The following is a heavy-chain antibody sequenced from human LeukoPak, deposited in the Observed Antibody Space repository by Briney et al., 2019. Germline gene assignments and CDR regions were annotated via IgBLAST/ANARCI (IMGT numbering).Heavy chain of an antibody. V-gene: IGHV1-24*01. CDR1: GYTLTELS. D-gene: IGHD6-19*01. Sequence: ASVKVSCKVSGYTLTELSMHWVRQAPGKGLEWMGGFDPEDGETIYAQKFQGRVTMTEDTSTDTAYMELSSLRSEDTAVYYCATGNSSGWYGDYFGYWGQGTLVTVSS. CDR2: FDPEDGET. CDR3: ATGNSSGWYGDYFGY. J-gene: IGHJ4*02.